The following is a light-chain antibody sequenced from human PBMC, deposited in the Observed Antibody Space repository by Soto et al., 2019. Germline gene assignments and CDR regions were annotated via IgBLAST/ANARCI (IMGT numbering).Light chain of an antibody. CDR3: HQYGSSGA. J-gene: IGKJ1*01. V-gene: IGKV3-15*01. CDR2: GVS. Sequence: IVMTQSPATLSVSPGERATLSCRASQSVSSDLAWYQQKPGQAPRLLMYGVSTRPTGIPARFSGSGSGTDFPLTISRLEPEDFAVYYCHQYGSSGAFGQGTKV. CDR1: QSVSSD.